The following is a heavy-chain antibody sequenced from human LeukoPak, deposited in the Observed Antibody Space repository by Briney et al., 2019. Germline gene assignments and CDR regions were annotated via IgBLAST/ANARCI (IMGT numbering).Heavy chain of an antibody. Sequence: GGSLRLSCAASGFTFSGYWMSWVRQAPGKGLEWVAVISYDGSNKYYADSVKGRFTISRDNSKNTLYLQMNSLRAEDTAVYYCAKAVCSSTSCYGPNHYYYMDVWGKGTTVTVSS. CDR3: AKAVCSSTSCYGPNHYYYMDV. V-gene: IGHV3-30*18. CDR2: ISYDGSNK. D-gene: IGHD2-2*01. CDR1: GFTFSGYW. J-gene: IGHJ6*03.